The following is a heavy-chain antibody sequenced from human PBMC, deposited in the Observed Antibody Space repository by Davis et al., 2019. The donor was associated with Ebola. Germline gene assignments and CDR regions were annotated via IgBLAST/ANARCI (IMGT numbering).Heavy chain of an antibody. V-gene: IGHV4-39*07. Sequence: PSETLSLTCTVSGGSISSSSYYWGWIRQPPGKGLEWFGSIYHSGSTYYNPSLKSRVTISVDTSKNQFSLKLSSVTAADTAVYYCARLNLFRGIAVAGQKSWFDPWGQGTLVTVSS. CDR2: IYHSGST. D-gene: IGHD6-19*01. CDR3: ARLNLFRGIAVAGQKSWFDP. CDR1: GGSISSSSYY. J-gene: IGHJ5*02.